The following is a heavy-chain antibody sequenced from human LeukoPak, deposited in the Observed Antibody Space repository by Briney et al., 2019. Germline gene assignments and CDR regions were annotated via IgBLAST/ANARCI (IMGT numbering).Heavy chain of an antibody. Sequence: GGSLRLSCAVSGFTFSNYAMSWVRQAPGKGLEWVSALSIGGVNTYYADSVKGRFTISRDNSKNTLYLQMNSLRAEDTAVYYCAKDDGDYAKGYYFDYWGQGTLVTVS. V-gene: IGHV3-23*01. CDR2: LSIGGVNT. CDR3: AKDDGDYAKGYYFDY. CDR1: GFTFSNYA. D-gene: IGHD4-17*01. J-gene: IGHJ4*02.